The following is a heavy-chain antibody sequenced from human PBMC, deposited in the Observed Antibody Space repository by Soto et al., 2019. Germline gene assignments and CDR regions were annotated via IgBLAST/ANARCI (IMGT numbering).Heavy chain of an antibody. Sequence: GASVKVSCKASGYNFTTYYIHWVRQAPGQGLEWMGIINPSGGSTSYAQKFQGRLTMTGDTSTSTVYMELSSLTSEDTAVYFCARPSGWQYYFDLWGLGTLVTVSS. CDR1: GYNFTTYY. CDR3: ARPSGWQYYFDL. J-gene: IGHJ4*02. CDR2: INPSGGST. D-gene: IGHD3-22*01. V-gene: IGHV1-46*01.